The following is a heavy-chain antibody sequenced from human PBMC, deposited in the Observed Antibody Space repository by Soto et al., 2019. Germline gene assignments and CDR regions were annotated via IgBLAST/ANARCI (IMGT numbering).Heavy chain of an antibody. Sequence: GGSLSLSCAASGFTFSSYAMGWVRQAPGKGLEWVSAISGSGGSTYYADSVKGRFTISRDNSKNTLYLQMNSLRADDTAVYYCAKDVGYSGIHYGMDVWGQGTTVTVSS. V-gene: IGHV3-23*01. J-gene: IGHJ6*02. D-gene: IGHD3-10*01. CDR1: GFTFSSYA. CDR3: AKDVGYSGIHYGMDV. CDR2: ISGSGGST.